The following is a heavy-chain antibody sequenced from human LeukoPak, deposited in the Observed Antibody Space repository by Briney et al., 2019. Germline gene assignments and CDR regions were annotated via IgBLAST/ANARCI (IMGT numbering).Heavy chain of an antibody. CDR2: VHSTGYT. J-gene: IGHJ5*02. CDR1: GGSISNDY. D-gene: IGHD3-10*01. Sequence: SETLSLTCVVSGGSISNDYWNWIRQPAGRDLEWIGRVHSTGYTDYNPSLTSRVTMSVDTSKNQFSLNLKSVTAADTAVYYCARESASVFSMIRGVGRFDPWGQGTLVTVSS. V-gene: IGHV4-4*07. CDR3: ARESASVFSMIRGVGRFDP.